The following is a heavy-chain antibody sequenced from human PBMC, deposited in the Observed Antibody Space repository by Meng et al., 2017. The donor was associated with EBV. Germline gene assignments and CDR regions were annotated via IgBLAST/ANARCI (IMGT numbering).Heavy chain of an antibody. V-gene: IGHV1-69*01. J-gene: IGHJ4*02. CDR1: GGTFRSDA. Sequence: QVRLLQAGAEVKKPGSPVKVSCRTSGGTFRSDAVSWVRQAPGQELEWMGGLIPMVGAPHYAQKFQGRVTIIADESTSTHSMELNSLRSEDTAMYYCASESGRGFTPDYWGQGTLVTVSS. CDR2: LIPMVGAP. D-gene: IGHD3-10*01. CDR3: ASESGRGFTPDY.